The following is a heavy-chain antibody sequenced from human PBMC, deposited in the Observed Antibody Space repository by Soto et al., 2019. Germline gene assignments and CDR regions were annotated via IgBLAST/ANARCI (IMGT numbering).Heavy chain of an antibody. CDR1: GYSISSGYY. J-gene: IGHJ5*02. V-gene: IGHV4-38-2*01. CDR2: IYHSGST. Sequence: SETLSLTCAVSGYSISSGYYWGWIRQPPGKGLEWIGSIYHSGSTYYNPSLKSRVTISVDTSKNQFSLKLSSVTAADTVVYYCARMSSSSDDWFDPWGQGTLVTVSS. CDR3: ARMSSSSDDWFDP. D-gene: IGHD6-6*01.